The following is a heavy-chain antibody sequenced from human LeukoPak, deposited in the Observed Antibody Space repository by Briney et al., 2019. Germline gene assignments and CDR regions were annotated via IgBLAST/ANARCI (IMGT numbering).Heavy chain of an antibody. CDR2: IYYSGST. D-gene: IGHD2-15*01. CDR3: ARHGRKEYFQH. J-gene: IGHJ1*01. CDR1: GGSISSYY. V-gene: IGHV4-59*08. Sequence: PSETLSLTCTVSGGSISSYYWSWIRQPPGKGLEWIGYIYYSGSTNYNLSLKSRVTISVDTSKNQFSLKLSSVTAADTAVYYCARHGRKEYFQHWGQGTLVTVSS.